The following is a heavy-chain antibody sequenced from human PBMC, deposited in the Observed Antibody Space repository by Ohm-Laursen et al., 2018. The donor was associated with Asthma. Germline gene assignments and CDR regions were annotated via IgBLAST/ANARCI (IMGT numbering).Heavy chain of an antibody. J-gene: IGHJ4*02. CDR1: GGTFNTYV. CDR2: NSAYNGNT. Sequence: SVTASCKSLGGTFNTYVIGWVRQAPGQGLEWMGWNSAYNGNTNYAQKLQGRVTMTTDTSTSTAYMELRSLRSDDTAVYYCARDHRADYDSSGYYYLFDYWGQGTLVTVSS. CDR3: ARDHRADYDSSGYYYLFDY. V-gene: IGHV1-18*01. D-gene: IGHD3-22*01.